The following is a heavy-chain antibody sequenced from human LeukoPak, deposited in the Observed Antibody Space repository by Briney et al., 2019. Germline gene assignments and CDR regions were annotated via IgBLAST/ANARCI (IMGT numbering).Heavy chain of an antibody. CDR2: IYPDDSDT. J-gene: IGHJ4*02. D-gene: IGHD4-17*01. CDR3: ARHYPGGDYFIDY. Sequence: GGSLKISCKGSGSSFTSYWIGWVRQMPGKGLEWVGIIYPDDSDTRYSPSFQDRVTISADESISTAYLQWSSLKASDTAMYYCARHYPGGDYFIDYWGQGTLVTVSS. CDR1: GSSFTSYW. V-gene: IGHV5-51*01.